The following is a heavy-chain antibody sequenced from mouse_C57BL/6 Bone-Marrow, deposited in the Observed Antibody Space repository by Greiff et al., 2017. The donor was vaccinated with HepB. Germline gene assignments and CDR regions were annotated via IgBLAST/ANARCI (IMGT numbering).Heavy chain of an antibody. CDR2: ISYDGSD. CDR3: ARDRYYGSSYGGDLFDY. J-gene: IGHJ2*01. D-gene: IGHD1-1*01. CDR1: GYSITSGYY. Sequence: EVKLQESGPGLVKPSQSLSLTCSVTGYSITSGYYWNWIRQFPGNKLEWMGYISYDGSDNYNPSLKNRISITRDTSKNQFFLKLNSVTTEDTATYYCARDRYYGSSYGGDLFDYWGQGTTLTVSS. V-gene: IGHV3-6*01.